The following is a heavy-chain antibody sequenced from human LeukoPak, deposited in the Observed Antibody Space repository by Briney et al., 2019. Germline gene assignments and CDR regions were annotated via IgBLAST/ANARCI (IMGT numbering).Heavy chain of an antibody. J-gene: IGHJ4*02. CDR3: ARGPTAAHNFDY. CDR2: ISWNSGSI. CDR1: GFTFDDYA. Sequence: GGSLRLSCAASGFTFDDYAMHWVRQAPGKGLEWVSSISWNSGSIGYADSVKGRFTISRDNAKNSLYLQMNSLRAEDTAVYYCARGPTAAHNFDYWGQGTLVTVSS. V-gene: IGHV3-9*01. D-gene: IGHD6-13*01.